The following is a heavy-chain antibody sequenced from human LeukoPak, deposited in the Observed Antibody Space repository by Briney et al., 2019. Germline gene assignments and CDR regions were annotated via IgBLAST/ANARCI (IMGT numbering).Heavy chain of an antibody. CDR1: GGTFSSYA. J-gene: IGHJ3*02. V-gene: IGHV1-69*01. D-gene: IGHD3-10*01. CDR3: ASPLYYYGSGSLNTGEAAFDI. Sequence: GSSVKVSCKASGGTFSSYAISWVRQAPGQGLEWMGGIIPIFGTANYAQKFQGRVTITADESTSTAYMELSSLRSEDTAVYYCASPLYYYGSGSLNTGEAAFDIWGQGTMVTVSS. CDR2: IIPIFGTA.